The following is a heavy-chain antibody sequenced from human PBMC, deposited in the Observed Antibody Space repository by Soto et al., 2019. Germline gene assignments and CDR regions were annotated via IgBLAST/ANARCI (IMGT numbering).Heavy chain of an antibody. CDR1: GGSISSGGYS. CDR3: ARDPRFGG. V-gene: IGHV4-30-2*01. Sequence: PSETLSLTCAVSGGSISSGGYSWSWIRQPPGKGLEWIGYIYHSGSTYYNPSLKSRVTISVDRSKNQFSLRLSSVTAADTAVYYCARDPRFGGWGQGTLVTVSS. D-gene: IGHD3-16*01. J-gene: IGHJ4*02. CDR2: IYHSGST.